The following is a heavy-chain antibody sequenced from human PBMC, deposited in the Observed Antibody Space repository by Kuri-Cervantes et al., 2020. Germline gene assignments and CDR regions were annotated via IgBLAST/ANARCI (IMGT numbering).Heavy chain of an antibody. CDR2: INPNGGGT. V-gene: IGHV1-2*02. Sequence: ASVKVSCKASGYNFTGQYMHWVRQAPGQGLEWMGWINPNGGGTNYAQKFQGRVTMTRDTSMSTAYMELSSLRSDATAVYYCARVVVPDPTTHAFDIWGQGTMVTVSS. D-gene: IGHD1-14*01. J-gene: IGHJ3*02. CDR3: ARVVVPDPTTHAFDI. CDR1: GYNFTGQY.